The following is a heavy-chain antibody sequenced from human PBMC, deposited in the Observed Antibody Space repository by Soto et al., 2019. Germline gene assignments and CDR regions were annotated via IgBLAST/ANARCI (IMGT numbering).Heavy chain of an antibody. Sequence: EVQLLESGGGLVQPGGSLRLSCAASGFTFSSYAMSWVRQAPGKGLEWVSAISGSGGSTYYADSVKGRFTISRDNSKNKLYLQMKSLRDEDTAVYYCAKDDGLENTSLVVVVAAHWDYWGQGTLVTVSS. D-gene: IGHD2-15*01. CDR2: ISGSGGST. CDR1: GFTFSSYA. CDR3: AKDDGLENTSLVVVVAAHWDY. J-gene: IGHJ4*02. V-gene: IGHV3-23*01.